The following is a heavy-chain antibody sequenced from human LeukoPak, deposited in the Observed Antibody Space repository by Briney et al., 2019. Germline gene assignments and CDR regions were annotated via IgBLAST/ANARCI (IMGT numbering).Heavy chain of an antibody. Sequence: GASVKVSCKASGGTFSSYAISRVRQAPGQGLEWMGGIIPIFGTANYAQKFQGRVTITTDESTSTAYMELSSLRSEDTAVYYCARTDGYSYGYRGYWGQGTLVTVSS. CDR2: IIPIFGTA. V-gene: IGHV1-69*05. J-gene: IGHJ4*02. D-gene: IGHD5-18*01. CDR1: GGTFSSYA. CDR3: ARTDGYSYGYRGY.